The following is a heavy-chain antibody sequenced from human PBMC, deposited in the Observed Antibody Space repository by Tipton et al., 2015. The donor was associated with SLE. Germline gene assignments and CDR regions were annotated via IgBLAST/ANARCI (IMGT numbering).Heavy chain of an antibody. CDR2: IYHSGST. CDR3: ARVCSSTSCCFDY. V-gene: IGHV4-38-2*02. CDR1: GYSISSGYY. Sequence: TLSLTCTVSGYSISSGYYWGWIRQPPGKGLEWIGSIYHSGSTYYNPSLKSRVTISVDTSKNQFSLKLSSVTAADTAVYYCARVCSSTSCCFDYWGQGTLVTVSS. J-gene: IGHJ4*02. D-gene: IGHD2-2*01.